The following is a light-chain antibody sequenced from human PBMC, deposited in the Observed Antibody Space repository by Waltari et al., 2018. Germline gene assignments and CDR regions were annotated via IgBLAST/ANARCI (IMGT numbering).Light chain of an antibody. CDR1: QSVLYSSNNKNY. CDR3: QQYYSISPT. Sequence: DIVMTQSPDSLAVSLGERATINCKSSQSVLYSSNNKNYLAWYQQKAGQPPKLLIYGASTRESGVPDRFSGSGSGTDFTLTISSLQAEDVAVYHCQQYYSISPTFGQGTKVEIK. J-gene: IGKJ1*01. CDR2: GAS. V-gene: IGKV4-1*01.